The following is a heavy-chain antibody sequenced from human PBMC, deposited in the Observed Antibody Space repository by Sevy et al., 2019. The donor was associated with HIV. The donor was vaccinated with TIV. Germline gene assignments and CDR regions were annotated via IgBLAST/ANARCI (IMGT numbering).Heavy chain of an antibody. V-gene: IGHV3-7*01. CDR1: EFIFTGYW. J-gene: IGHJ3*02. Sequence: GGSLRLSCAASEFIFTGYWMNWVRQAPGKGLEWVANIDQDGSDKRYVDSVRGRFTISRDNANNFLHLQMSSLRADDTAVYYCARAGGWGNINHSNQILDIWGHGTKVTVSS. D-gene: IGHD3-16*01. CDR2: IDQDGSDK. CDR3: ARAGGWGNINHSNQILDI.